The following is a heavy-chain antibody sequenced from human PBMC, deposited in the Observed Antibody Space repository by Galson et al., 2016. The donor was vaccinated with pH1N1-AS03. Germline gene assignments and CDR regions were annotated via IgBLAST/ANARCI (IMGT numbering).Heavy chain of an antibody. J-gene: IGHJ2*01. CDR3: ARKTNGSREVTLGVGYFDL. CDR2: IYWNSEK. V-gene: IGHV2-5*01. CDR1: GFSLNTNGVG. Sequence: PALVKPTQTLTLTCDFSGFSLNTNGVGVGWIRQPPGKPLEWLALIYWNSEKRYNPFLKGRLTITKDTSKNQVVLSMTNMAPGDTAKYFCARKTNGSREVTLGVGYFDLWGRGALVAVSS. D-gene: IGHD3-3*01.